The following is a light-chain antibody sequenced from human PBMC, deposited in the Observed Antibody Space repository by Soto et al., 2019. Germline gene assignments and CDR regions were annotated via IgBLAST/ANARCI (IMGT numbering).Light chain of an antibody. Sequence: SQGQGSTITIKKNSSDVGGYNYVSWYQQHPGKAPKLMIYDVSNRPSGVSNRFSGSKSGNTASLTISGLLAEDEADYYCSSYPSRSKAAFGPVPKVPVL. CDR1: SSDVGGYNY. J-gene: IGLJ1*01. CDR2: DVS. V-gene: IGLV2-14*04. CDR3: SSYPSRSKAA.